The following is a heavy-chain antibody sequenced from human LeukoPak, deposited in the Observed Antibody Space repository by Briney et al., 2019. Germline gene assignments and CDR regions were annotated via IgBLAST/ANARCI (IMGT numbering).Heavy chain of an antibody. CDR2: INHSGST. V-gene: IGHV4-34*01. CDR1: GFTFSSYW. CDR3: ARYRVKFDY. J-gene: IGHJ4*02. Sequence: GSLRLSCAASGFTFSSYWMSWVRQAPGKGLEWIGEINHSGSTNYNPSLKSRVTISVDTSKNQFSLKLSSVTATDTAVYYCARYRVKFDYWGQGTLVTASS.